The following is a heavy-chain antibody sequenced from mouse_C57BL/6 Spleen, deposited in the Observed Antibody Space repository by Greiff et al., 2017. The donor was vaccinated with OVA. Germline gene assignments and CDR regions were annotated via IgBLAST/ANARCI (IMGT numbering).Heavy chain of an antibody. V-gene: IGHV1-76*01. CDR3: ARWSYYYGSSYFDY. Sequence: QVQLQQSGAELVRPGASVKLSCKASGYTFTDYYINWVKQRPGQGLEWIARIYPGSGNTYYNEKFKGKATLTAEKSSSTAYMQLSSLTSEDSAVYFCARWSYYYGSSYFDYWGQGTTLTVSS. CDR1: GYTFTDYY. J-gene: IGHJ2*01. D-gene: IGHD1-1*01. CDR2: IYPGSGNT.